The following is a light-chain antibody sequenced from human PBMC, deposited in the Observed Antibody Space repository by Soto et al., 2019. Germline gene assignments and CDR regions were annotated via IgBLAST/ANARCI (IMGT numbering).Light chain of an antibody. Sequence: DIQMTQSPSSLSASVGDRVTITCRASQTISSYLHWYQQKPGKDPRLLIYATSNLNGGVPSRFSGSGSGTDFSLTFSSLQPDDFATYYCQQSYSSPYTFGQGTNLDI. CDR3: QQSYSSPYT. V-gene: IGKV1-39*01. J-gene: IGKJ2*01. CDR1: QTISSY. CDR2: ATS.